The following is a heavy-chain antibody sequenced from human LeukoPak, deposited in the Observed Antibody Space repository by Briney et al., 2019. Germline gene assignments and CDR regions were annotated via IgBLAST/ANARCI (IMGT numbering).Heavy chain of an antibody. V-gene: IGHV3-23*01. J-gene: IGHJ4*02. CDR2: ISGSGGST. D-gene: IGHD3-10*01. Sequence: PGGSLRLSCAASGFTFSSYAMSWVRQAPGKGLEWVSAISGSGGSTYYADSVKGRFTISRDNSKNTLYLQMNSLRAEDTAVYYCAKVYLAMVRGVLPFDYWGQETLVTVSS. CDR1: GFTFSSYA. CDR3: AKVYLAMVRGVLPFDY.